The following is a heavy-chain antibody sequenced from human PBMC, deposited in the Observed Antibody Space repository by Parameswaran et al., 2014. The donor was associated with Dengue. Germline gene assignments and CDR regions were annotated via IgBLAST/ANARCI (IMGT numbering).Heavy chain of an antibody. D-gene: IGHD3-10*01. CDR3: ARRGRGTASGSVLVTDAFDI. V-gene: IGHV1-69*02. Sequence: WVRQAPGQGLEWMGRIIPILGIANYAQKFQGRVTITADKSTSTAYMELSSLRSEDTAVYYCARRGRGTASGSVLVTDAFDIWGQGTMVTVSS. J-gene: IGHJ3*02. CDR2: IIPILGIA.